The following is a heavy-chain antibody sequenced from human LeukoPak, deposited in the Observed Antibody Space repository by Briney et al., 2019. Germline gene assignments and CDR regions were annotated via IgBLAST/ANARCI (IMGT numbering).Heavy chain of an antibody. CDR2: ISGSGGST. J-gene: IGHJ4*02. CDR3: AKDRDGDYQKIDI. Sequence: GGSLRLSCAASGFPFSSYAMSWVRQAPGKGLEWVSAISGSGGSTYYADSVKGRFTISRDNSKNTLYLQMNSLRAEDTAVYYCAKDRDGDYQKIDIWGQGTLVTVSS. D-gene: IGHD4-17*01. V-gene: IGHV3-23*01. CDR1: GFPFSSYA.